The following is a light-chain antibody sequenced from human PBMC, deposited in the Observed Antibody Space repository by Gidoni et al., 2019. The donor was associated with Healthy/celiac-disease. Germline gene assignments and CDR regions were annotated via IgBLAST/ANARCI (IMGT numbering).Light chain of an antibody. Sequence: DIQMTQSQSSLSASVGDRVTITCQASQDISNYLNWYQQKPGKAPKLLIYDASNLETGVPSRFSGRGSGTDFTFTISSLQPEDIATYYCQQYDNLPLTFGGGTKVEIK. CDR3: QQYDNLPLT. CDR2: DAS. V-gene: IGKV1-33*01. CDR1: QDISNY. J-gene: IGKJ4*01.